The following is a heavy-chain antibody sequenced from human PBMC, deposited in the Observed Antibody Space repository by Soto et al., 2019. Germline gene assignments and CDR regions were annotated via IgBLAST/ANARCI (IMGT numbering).Heavy chain of an antibody. D-gene: IGHD6-19*01. V-gene: IGHV3-23*01. J-gene: IGHJ3*02. Sequence: GGSLRLSCAASGFTFSYFAMGWVRQAPGKGLEWGSVLNDRGDTTYYTDSVKGRFTISRDNSKNTLYLQMNSLRAEDTAVYYCAKDLRGYSSGWSVTASQAFDIWGQGTMVTVSS. CDR2: LNDRGDTT. CDR1: GFTFSYFA. CDR3: AKDLRGYSSGWSVTASQAFDI.